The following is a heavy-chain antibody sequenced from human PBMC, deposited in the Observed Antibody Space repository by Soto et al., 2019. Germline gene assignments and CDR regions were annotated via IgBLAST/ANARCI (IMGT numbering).Heavy chain of an antibody. CDR2: IRSSSDGGTT. D-gene: IGHD3-3*01. Sequence: EVHLVESGGGVVTPGGSLTLSCAASGFTFANAWMNWVRQAPGKGLEWVGRIRSSSDGGTTDYAAPVKGRFTFSREDSKNTLFLHMNSLKTEDTAVYYCTTSIFGVVTAHWGQGTLVTVS. CDR3: TTSIFGVVTAH. V-gene: IGHV3-15*07. CDR1: GFTFANAW. J-gene: IGHJ4*02.